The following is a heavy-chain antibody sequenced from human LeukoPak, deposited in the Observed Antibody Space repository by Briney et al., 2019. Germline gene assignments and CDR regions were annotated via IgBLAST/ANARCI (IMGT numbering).Heavy chain of an antibody. V-gene: IGHV1-2*02. Sequence: ASVKVSCKASGYTFTGYCMHWVRQAPGQGLEWMGWINPNSGGTNYAQKFQGRVTMTRGTSISTAYMELSRLRSDDTAVYYCARDHSSLIHYYYYMDVWGKGTTVTVSS. CDR1: GYTFTGYC. J-gene: IGHJ6*03. CDR3: ARDHSSLIHYYYYMDV. CDR2: INPNSGGT. D-gene: IGHD6-6*01.